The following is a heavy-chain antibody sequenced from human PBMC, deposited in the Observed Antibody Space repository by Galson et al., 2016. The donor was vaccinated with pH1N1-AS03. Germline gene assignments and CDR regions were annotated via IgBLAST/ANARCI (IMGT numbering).Heavy chain of an antibody. J-gene: IGHJ3*02. Sequence: SLRLSCAASGFSFSDYSMDWVRPTPGRGLEWLSFISTSGTTIYYADSLQGRFTISRDNAKTSLSLHMNSLRAEDTAVYYCARGWRENSFDMWGQGTMVTGSS. D-gene: IGHD2/OR15-2a*01. CDR1: GFSFSDYS. CDR2: ISTSGTTI. CDR3: ARGWRENSFDM. V-gene: IGHV3-48*04.